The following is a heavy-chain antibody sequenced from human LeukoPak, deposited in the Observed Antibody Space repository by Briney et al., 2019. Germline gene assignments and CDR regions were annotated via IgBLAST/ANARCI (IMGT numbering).Heavy chain of an antibody. CDR1: GFTFSSYG. D-gene: IGHD2-21*02. CDR2: IFTDGSTT. J-gene: IGHJ5*01. V-gene: IGHV3-74*01. CDR3: ARELPREVTLDS. Sequence: GGSLRLSCAASGFTFSSYGMQWVRQAPGKGLVWVSRIFTDGSTTSYADSVKGRFTISRDNAKNTLYLEMKSLRVEDTAVYYCARELPREVTLDSWGQGTLVTVSP.